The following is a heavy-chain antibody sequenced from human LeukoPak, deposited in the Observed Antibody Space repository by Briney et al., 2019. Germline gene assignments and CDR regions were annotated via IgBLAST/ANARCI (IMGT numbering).Heavy chain of an antibody. V-gene: IGHV1-46*01. Sequence: ASVKVSCKASGYTFTSYYMHWVRQAPGQGLEWMGIINPSGGSTSYAQKFQGRVTVTRDTSTSTVYMELSSLRSEDTAVYYCARDGPYMVATRGTLDYWGQGTLVTVSS. CDR2: INPSGGST. CDR3: ARDGPYMVATRGTLDY. J-gene: IGHJ4*02. D-gene: IGHD5-12*01. CDR1: GYTFTSYY.